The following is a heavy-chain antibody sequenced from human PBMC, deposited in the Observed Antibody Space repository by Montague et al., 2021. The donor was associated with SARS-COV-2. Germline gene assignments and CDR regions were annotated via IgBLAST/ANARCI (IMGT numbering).Heavy chain of an antibody. Sequence: SLSLSCSASGLTFSNYAMSWVRQAPGKGPECVSGISGSGGTTYYADSVKGRFTISRDNSKNTLYLQMNSLRAEDTAVYYCANPKGAFDIWGQGTMVTASS. CDR2: ISGSGGTT. V-gene: IGHV3-23*01. J-gene: IGHJ3*02. CDR1: GLTFSNYA. CDR3: ANPKGAFDI.